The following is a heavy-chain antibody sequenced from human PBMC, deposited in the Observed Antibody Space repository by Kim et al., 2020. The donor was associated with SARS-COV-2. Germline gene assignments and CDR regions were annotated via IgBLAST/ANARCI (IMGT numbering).Heavy chain of an antibody. J-gene: IGHJ4*02. Sequence: GGSLRLSCTASGFTFSIYAMSWVRQAPGKGLEWVSAISGSGGSTYFADSVKGRFPISRDNSKNTLYLQMNSLRAEDTAVYYCAKVGQSKHNYYDSSGYYPYFDYWGQGTLVTVSS. D-gene: IGHD3-22*01. CDR1: GFTFSIYA. CDR2: ISGSGGST. V-gene: IGHV3-23*01. CDR3: AKVGQSKHNYYDSSGYYPYFDY.